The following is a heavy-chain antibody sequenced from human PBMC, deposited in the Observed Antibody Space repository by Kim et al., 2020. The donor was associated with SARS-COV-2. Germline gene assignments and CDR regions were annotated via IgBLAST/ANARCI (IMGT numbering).Heavy chain of an antibody. CDR2: VTTYTGNA. J-gene: IGHJ1*01. V-gene: IGHV1-18*01. CDR1: GYSFSRFG. D-gene: IGHD1-26*01. Sequence: ASVKVSCKASGYSFSRFGVTWLRQAPGQGLEWMGWVTTYTGNANYAQKFQGRVAMTTDTSTSTAYMELRSLSSDDTAVHYCARGMGAPIFSDCGQGTLV. CDR3: ARGMGAPIFSD.